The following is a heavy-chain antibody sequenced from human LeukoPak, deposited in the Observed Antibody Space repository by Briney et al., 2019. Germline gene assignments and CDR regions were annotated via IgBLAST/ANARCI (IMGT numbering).Heavy chain of an antibody. CDR1: GYTFTAYY. CDR3: ARGQAFDL. J-gene: IGHJ2*01. Sequence: ASVKLSCKASGYTFTAYYMHWVRQAPGQGLEWMGIINPSGGSTSYAQKSQGRVTMTRDTSTSTVYMELSSLRSDDAAVYYCARGQAFDLWGRGTLVTVSS. CDR2: INPSGGST. V-gene: IGHV1-46*01.